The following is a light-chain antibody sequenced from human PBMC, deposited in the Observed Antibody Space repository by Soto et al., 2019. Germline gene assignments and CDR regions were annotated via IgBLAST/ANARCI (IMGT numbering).Light chain of an antibody. Sequence: QPVLTQSPSASASLGASVKLTCTLSSGHSSYAIAWHQQQPEKGPRYLMKLSSDGSHSKGDGIPDRFSGSSSGAERYLTISSLQSEDGADYYCPTWDTGARVVFGGGTKLTVL. CDR3: PTWDTGARVV. V-gene: IGLV4-69*01. J-gene: IGLJ2*01. CDR2: LSSDGSH. CDR1: SGHSSYA.